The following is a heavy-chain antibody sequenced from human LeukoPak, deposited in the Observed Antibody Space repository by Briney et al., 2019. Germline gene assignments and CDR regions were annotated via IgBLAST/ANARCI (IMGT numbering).Heavy chain of an antibody. CDR3: AKEGYSRGYYSYYYMDV. CDR2: IRYDGSNK. J-gene: IGHJ6*03. D-gene: IGHD6-13*01. Sequence: GGSLRLSCAASGFTFSSYGMHWVRQAPGKGLEWVAFIRYDGSNKYYADSVKGRFTISRDNSKNTLYVQMNSLRAEDTAVYYCAKEGYSRGYYSYYYMDVWGKGTTATVSS. V-gene: IGHV3-30*02. CDR1: GFTFSSYG.